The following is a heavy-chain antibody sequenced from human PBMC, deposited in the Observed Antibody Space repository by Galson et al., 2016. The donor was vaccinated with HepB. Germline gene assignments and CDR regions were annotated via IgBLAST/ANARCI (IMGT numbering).Heavy chain of an antibody. J-gene: IGHJ4*02. V-gene: IGHV1-18*04. Sequence: SVKVSCKASGYTFTNYGISWVRQAPGQGLEWVGWISAYNDNINLAQKYQGRVTMTTDTSTNTAYMELRSLTSDDTAVYYCARGDFWSGRGPQGDYWGQGTLVTVSS. CDR2: ISAYNDNI. CDR1: GYTFTNYG. CDR3: ARGDFWSGRGPQGDY. D-gene: IGHD3-3*01.